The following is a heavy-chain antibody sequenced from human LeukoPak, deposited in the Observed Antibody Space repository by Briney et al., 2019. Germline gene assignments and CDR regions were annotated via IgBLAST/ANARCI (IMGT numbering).Heavy chain of an antibody. D-gene: IGHD5-18*01. CDR1: GFTFSSYG. CDR3: AGSSGYSYGYIDY. V-gene: IGHV3-33*03. Sequence: GGSLRLSCAASGFTFSSYGMHWVRQAPGKGLEWVAVIWYDGSNKYYADSVKGRFTISRDNAKNSLYLQMNSLRAEDTAVYYCAGSSGYSYGYIDYWGQGTLVTVSS. J-gene: IGHJ4*02. CDR2: IWYDGSNK.